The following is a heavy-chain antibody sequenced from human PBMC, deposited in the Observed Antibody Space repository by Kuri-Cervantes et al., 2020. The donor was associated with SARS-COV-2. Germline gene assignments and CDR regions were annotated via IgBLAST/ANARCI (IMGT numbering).Heavy chain of an antibody. Sequence: ASVKVSCKASGYTFTGYYMHWVRQAPGQGLEWMGWINPNSGGTNYAQKFQGRVTMTRDTSISTAYMELSRLRSDDTAEYYCARAAGYSSSFAFDIWGQGTMVTVSS. CDR3: ARAAGYSSSFAFDI. D-gene: IGHD6-6*01. J-gene: IGHJ3*02. V-gene: IGHV1-2*02. CDR1: GYTFTGYY. CDR2: INPNSGGT.